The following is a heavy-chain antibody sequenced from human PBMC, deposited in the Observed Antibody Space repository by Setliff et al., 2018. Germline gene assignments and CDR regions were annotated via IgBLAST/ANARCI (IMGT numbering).Heavy chain of an antibody. CDR2: ISSSSSII. J-gene: IGHJ4*02. V-gene: IGHV3-48*04. Sequence: PGGSLRLSCAASGFTFSSYSMNWVRQAPGKGLEWVSYISSSSSIIYYVDSVKGRFTISRDNTKNLAYLQMDSLRADDTAVYYCTRSRGTTVYDYWGQGTLVTVSS. CDR3: TRSRGTTVYDY. CDR1: GFTFSSYS. D-gene: IGHD1-7*01.